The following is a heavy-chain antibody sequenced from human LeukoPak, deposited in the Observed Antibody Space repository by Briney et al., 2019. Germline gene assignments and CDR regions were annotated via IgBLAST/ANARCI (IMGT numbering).Heavy chain of an antibody. D-gene: IGHD2-2*01. V-gene: IGHV1-2*02. CDR1: GYTFTGYY. CDR2: INPNSGGT. J-gene: IGHJ3*02. CDR3: AREEGKNCSSTSCYPDAFDI. Sequence: ASVRVSCKASGYTFTGYYMHWVRQAPGQGLEWMGWINPNSGGTNYAQKFQGRVTMTRDTSISTAYMELSRLRSDDTAVYYCAREEGKNCSSTSCYPDAFDIWGQGTMVTVSS.